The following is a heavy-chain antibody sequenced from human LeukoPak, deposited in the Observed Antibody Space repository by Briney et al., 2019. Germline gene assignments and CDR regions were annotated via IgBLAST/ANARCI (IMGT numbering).Heavy chain of an antibody. CDR2: ISAYNGNT. J-gene: IGHJ4*02. Sequence: ASVKVSCKASGYTFTSYGISWVRQAPGQGLEWMGWISAYNGNTNYAQKLQGRVTMTTDTSTSTAYMELRSLRSDDTAVYYRATYSNYELDFDYWGQGTLVTVSS. CDR1: GYTFTSYG. D-gene: IGHD4-11*01. V-gene: IGHV1-18*01. CDR3: ATYSNYELDFDY.